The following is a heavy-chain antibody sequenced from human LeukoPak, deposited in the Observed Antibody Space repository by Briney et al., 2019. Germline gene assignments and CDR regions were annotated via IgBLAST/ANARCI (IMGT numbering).Heavy chain of an antibody. V-gene: IGHV4-4*07. Sequence: SETLSLTCSVSGDSISSYYWTWIRQPAGKGLEWIGQIYTSGNTAYNPSLKSRVTMSVDTSKIQFSLKLSSVTAADTAVYYCARVGCCASSCSWFDPWGQGTLVTVSS. CDR1: GDSISSYY. D-gene: IGHD2-2*01. J-gene: IGHJ5*02. CDR3: ARVGCCASSCSWFDP. CDR2: IYTSGNT.